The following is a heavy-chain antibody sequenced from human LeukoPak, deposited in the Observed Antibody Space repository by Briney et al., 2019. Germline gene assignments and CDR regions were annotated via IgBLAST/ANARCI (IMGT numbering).Heavy chain of an antibody. V-gene: IGHV5-51*01. CDR2: IFPGGSDT. Sequence: GESLKISCKGSGYSFTSYWIGWVRQMPGKGLEWMGIIFPGGSDTRYSPSFQGQVTISADKSISTAYPQWSSLRALDTAMYYCARHGPGGSYYFDYWGQGTLVTVSS. CDR3: ARHGPGGSYYFDY. CDR1: GYSFTSYW. J-gene: IGHJ4*02. D-gene: IGHD2-8*02.